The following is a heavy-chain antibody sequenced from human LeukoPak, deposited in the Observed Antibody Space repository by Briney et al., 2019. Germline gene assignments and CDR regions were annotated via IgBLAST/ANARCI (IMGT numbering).Heavy chain of an antibody. J-gene: IGHJ5*02. D-gene: IGHD3-3*01. Sequence: GGSLRLSCAASGFTFSNYWMNWVRQAPGKGLEWVSYMSSSGITKYYADSVKGRFTISRDNAKNSLYLQMNSLRAEDTAVYYCARGGITIFGVAPRQFDPWGQGTLVTVSS. CDR2: MSSSGITK. CDR3: ARGGITIFGVAPRQFDP. V-gene: IGHV3-48*04. CDR1: GFTFSNYW.